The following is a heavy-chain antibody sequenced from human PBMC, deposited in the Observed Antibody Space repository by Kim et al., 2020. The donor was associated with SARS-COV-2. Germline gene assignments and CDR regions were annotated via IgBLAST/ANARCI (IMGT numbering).Heavy chain of an antibody. V-gene: IGHV4-39*01. D-gene: IGHD3-16*02. CDR3: ARRVIVNVVAFDI. CDR1: GGSISSSSYY. CDR2: IYYSGST. Sequence: SETLSLTCTVSGGSISSSSYYWGWIRQPPGKGLEWIGSIYYSGSTYYNPSLKSRVTISVDTSKNQFSLKLSSVTAADTAVYYCARRVIVNVVAFDIWGQGTMVTVSS. J-gene: IGHJ3*02.